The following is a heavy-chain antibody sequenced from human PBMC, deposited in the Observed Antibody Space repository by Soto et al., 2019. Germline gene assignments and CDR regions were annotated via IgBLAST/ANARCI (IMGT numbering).Heavy chain of an antibody. Sequence: QLQLQESGPGLVKPSETLSLTCTVSGGSVSSSSYYWGWIRQPPGKGLEWIGTVSYSGSTYYNPSLKSRVTIAVDTSKIQFSLRLTSVTAADTAVYYCARLEGDYLGFDYWGQGTLVTVSS. D-gene: IGHD4-17*01. CDR2: VSYSGST. J-gene: IGHJ4*02. CDR3: ARLEGDYLGFDY. CDR1: GGSVSSSSYY. V-gene: IGHV4-39*01.